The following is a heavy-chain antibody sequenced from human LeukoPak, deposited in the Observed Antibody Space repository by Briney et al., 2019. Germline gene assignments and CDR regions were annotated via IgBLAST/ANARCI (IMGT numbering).Heavy chain of an antibody. CDR1: GGSISSGGYY. D-gene: IGHD4-17*01. V-gene: IGHV4-31*03. CDR3: ARARPTVTTHFDY. CDR2: IYYSGST. Sequence: SQTLSLTCTVSGGSISSGGYYWSWIRQHPGKGLEWIGYIYYSGSTYYNPSPKSRVTISVDTSKNQFSLKLSSVTAADTAVYYCARARPTVTTHFDYWGQGTLVTVSS. J-gene: IGHJ4*02.